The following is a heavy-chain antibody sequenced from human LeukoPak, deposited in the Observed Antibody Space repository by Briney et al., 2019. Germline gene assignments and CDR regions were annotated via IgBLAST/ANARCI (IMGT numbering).Heavy chain of an antibody. CDR1: GFTFGDYA. V-gene: IGHV3-49*01. Sequence: GGSLRLSCSTSGFTFGDYAMSWFRQAPGKGLEWVSFIRSKAYEGTTQYTASVRGRFTISRDDSKSIAYLQMNSLKIEDTAVYSCARVRTSGWYFDAFDIWGQGTMVTVSP. CDR2: IRSKAYEGTT. J-gene: IGHJ3*02. D-gene: IGHD6-19*01. CDR3: ARVRTSGWYFDAFDI.